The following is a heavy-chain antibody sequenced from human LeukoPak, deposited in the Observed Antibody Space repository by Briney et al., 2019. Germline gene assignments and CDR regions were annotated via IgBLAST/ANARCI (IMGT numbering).Heavy chain of an antibody. D-gene: IGHD6-13*01. CDR2: MNPNSGNT. CDR1: GYTFTSYD. V-gene: IGHV1-8*01. Sequence: ASVKVSCKASGYTFTSYDINWVRQATGRGLEWMGWMNPNSGNTGYAQKFQGRVTMTRNTSISTAYMELSSLRSEDTAVYYCARGHRLYQLVRFGEYWFDPWGQGTLVTVSS. CDR3: ARGHRLYQLVRFGEYWFDP. J-gene: IGHJ5*02.